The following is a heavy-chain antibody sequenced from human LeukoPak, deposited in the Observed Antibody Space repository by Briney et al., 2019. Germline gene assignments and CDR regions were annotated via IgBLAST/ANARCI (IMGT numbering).Heavy chain of an antibody. Sequence: GGSQRLSCAASGFKFSDHYIDWVRQAPGKGLEWVGRSRNKASSYTTEYAASVEGRFTISRDVSESSLYLQMNSLRTEDTAVYCCGRIAINANNGTDVWGQGTTVTVSS. J-gene: IGHJ6*02. CDR1: GFKFSDHY. CDR3: GRIAINANNGTDV. CDR2: SRNKASSYTT. V-gene: IGHV3-72*01. D-gene: IGHD1/OR15-1a*01.